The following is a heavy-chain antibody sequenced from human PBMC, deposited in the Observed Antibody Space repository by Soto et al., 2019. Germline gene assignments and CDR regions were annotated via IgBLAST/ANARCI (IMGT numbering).Heavy chain of an antibody. Sequence: SVKVSCKASGVTFSSYAISGLRQAPGQGLEWMGGSIPIFGTANYAQKLQGRVTITADKSTSTAYMELSSLRSQDTAGYYCARDGDCRRTSCLIANANLFDPWGQGTLVTVSS. CDR3: ARDGDCRRTSCLIANANLFDP. D-gene: IGHD2-2*03. CDR2: SIPIFGTA. V-gene: IGHV1-69*06. J-gene: IGHJ5*02. CDR1: GVTFSSYA.